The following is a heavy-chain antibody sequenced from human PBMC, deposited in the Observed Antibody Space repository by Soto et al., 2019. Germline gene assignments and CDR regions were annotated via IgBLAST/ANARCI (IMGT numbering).Heavy chain of an antibody. CDR2: ISAYNGNT. J-gene: IGHJ6*02. D-gene: IGHD6-19*01. CDR1: GYTFTSYG. V-gene: IGHV1-18*01. Sequence: ASVKVSCKASGYTFTSYGISWVRQAPGQGLEWMGWISAYNGNTNYAQKLQGRVTMTTDTSTSTAYMELRSLRSDDTAVYYCARDRGRIAVATYYHYGMDVWGQGTTVTVSS. CDR3: ARDRGRIAVATYYHYGMDV.